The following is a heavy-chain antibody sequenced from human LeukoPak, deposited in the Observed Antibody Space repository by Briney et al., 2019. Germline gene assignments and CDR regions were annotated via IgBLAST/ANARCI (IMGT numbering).Heavy chain of an antibody. CDR1: GGSISSYY. V-gene: IGHV4-59*12. CDR3: ARGAYHDSSGYYYEENFDY. D-gene: IGHD3-22*01. Sequence: PSETLSLTCTVSGGSISSYYWSWIRQPPGKGLEWIGYIYNSGSTNYNPSLKSRVTISVDTSKNQFSLKLSSVTAADTAVYYCARGAYHDSSGYYYEENFDYWGQGTLVTVSS. CDR2: IYNSGST. J-gene: IGHJ4*02.